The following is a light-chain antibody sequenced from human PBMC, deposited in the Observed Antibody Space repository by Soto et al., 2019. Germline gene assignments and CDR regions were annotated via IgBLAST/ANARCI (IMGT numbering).Light chain of an antibody. J-gene: IGLJ2*01. V-gene: IGLV1-40*01. Sequence: QSVLTQTPSVSGAPGPRVTISCTGSRSDIGAGYDVHWYQQLPGTAPKLLIYGNNNRPSGVPDRFSGSKSGTSASLAITGLQADDEAYYYCQSYDSSLSVVVFGGGTKLAVL. CDR1: RSDIGAGYD. CDR3: QSYDSSLSVVV. CDR2: GNN.